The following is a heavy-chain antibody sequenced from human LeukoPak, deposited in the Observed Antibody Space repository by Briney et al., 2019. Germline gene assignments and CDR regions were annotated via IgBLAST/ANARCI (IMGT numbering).Heavy chain of an antibody. CDR2: ISGSGGST. CDR1: GFTFSSYA. CDR3: AKGVRFVDYYYMDV. Sequence: GGSLRLSCAASGFTFSSYAMSWVRQAPGKGLEWVSAISGSGGSTYYADSVKGRFTISRDNSKNTLYLQMNSLRAEDTAVYYCAKGVRFVDYYYMDVWGKGTTVTVSS. D-gene: IGHD3-3*01. J-gene: IGHJ6*03. V-gene: IGHV3-23*01.